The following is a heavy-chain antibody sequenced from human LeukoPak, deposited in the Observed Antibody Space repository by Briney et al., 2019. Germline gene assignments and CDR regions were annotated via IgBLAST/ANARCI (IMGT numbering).Heavy chain of an antibody. V-gene: IGHV4-31*03. Sequence: SETLSLTCTVSGGSISSGGYYWSWIRQHPGKGLEWIRHIYYSGSTYYNPSLKSRVTISVDTSKNQFSLKLSSVTAADTAVYYCARDPYGSIDYWGQGTLVTVSS. D-gene: IGHD3-10*01. J-gene: IGHJ4*02. CDR1: GGSISSGGYY. CDR3: ARDPYGSIDY. CDR2: IYYSGST.